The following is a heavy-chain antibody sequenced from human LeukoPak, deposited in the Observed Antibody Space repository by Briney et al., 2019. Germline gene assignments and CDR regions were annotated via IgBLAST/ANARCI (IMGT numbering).Heavy chain of an antibody. Sequence: SETLSLTCAVYGGSFSGYYWSWIRQPAGKGLEWIGRIYTSGTTNYNPSLKSRVTMSVDTSKNQFSLKLSSVTAADTAVYYCARHIVGATGVDYWGQGTLVTVSS. D-gene: IGHD1-26*01. V-gene: IGHV4-59*10. J-gene: IGHJ4*02. CDR1: GGSFSGYY. CDR3: ARHIVGATGVDY. CDR2: IYTSGTT.